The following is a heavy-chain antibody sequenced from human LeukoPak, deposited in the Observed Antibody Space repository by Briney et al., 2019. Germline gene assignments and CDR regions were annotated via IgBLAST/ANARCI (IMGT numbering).Heavy chain of an antibody. CDR1: GFSLNTAW. J-gene: IGHJ1*01. CDR3: TTDLRL. V-gene: IGHV3-15*01. D-gene: IGHD3-3*01. Sequence: PVGSLSLSCAASGFSLNTAWMRWVRQAPGKGLEYVGRIKSKTDGGPPHYAAPVKGSFTILRDDSKNTLYLQMNSLMIEDTALYYCTTDLRLWGQGTLVTVSS. CDR2: IKSKTDGGPP.